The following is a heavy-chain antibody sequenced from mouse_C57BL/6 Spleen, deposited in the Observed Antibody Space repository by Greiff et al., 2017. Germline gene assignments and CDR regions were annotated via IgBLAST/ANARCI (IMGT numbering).Heavy chain of an antibody. J-gene: IGHJ2*01. V-gene: IGHV1-64*01. CDR3: ARTGLLGLDY. CDR1: GYTFTSYW. D-gene: IGHD2-2*01. CDR2: IHPNSGST. Sequence: VQLQQPGAELVKPGASVKLSCKASGYTFTSYWMHWVKQRPGQGLEWIGMIHPNSGSTNYNEKFKSKATLTVDKSSSTAYMQLSSLTSEVSAVYYCARTGLLGLDYRGQGTTLTVSS.